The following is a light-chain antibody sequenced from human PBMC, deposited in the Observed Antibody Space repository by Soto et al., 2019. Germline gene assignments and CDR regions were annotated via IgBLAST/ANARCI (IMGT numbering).Light chain of an antibody. CDR3: LQALQTPGT. CDR1: QSLLHSNGYDY. CDR2: LGS. Sequence: DIVMTQSPLSLPVTPGEPASISCRSSQSLLHSNGYDYLDWYLQKPGQSPQLLIYLGSNRASGVHDRFSGSGSGTDFTLNISRVEAEDVGVYYCLQALQTPGTFGGGTKVEIK. J-gene: IGKJ4*01. V-gene: IGKV2-28*01.